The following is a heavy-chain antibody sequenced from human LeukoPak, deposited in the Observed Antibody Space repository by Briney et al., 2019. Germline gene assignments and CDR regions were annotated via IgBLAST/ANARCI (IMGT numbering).Heavy chain of an antibody. CDR2: IRYDGSNK. Sequence: GGSLRLSCAASGFTFSSYGMHWVRQAPGKGLEWVAFIRYDGSNKYYADSVKGRFTISRDNSKNTLYLQMNSLRAEDTAVYYCRLEGGVWGGYRALHNNSDYWGQGTLVTVSS. V-gene: IGHV3-30*02. CDR3: RLEGGVWGGYRALHNNSDY. D-gene: IGHD3-16*02. J-gene: IGHJ4*02. CDR1: GFTFSSYG.